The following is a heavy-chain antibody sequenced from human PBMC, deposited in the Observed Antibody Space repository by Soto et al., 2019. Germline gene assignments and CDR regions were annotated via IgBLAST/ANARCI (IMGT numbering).Heavy chain of an antibody. Sequence: SETLSLTCTVSGGSLSSYYWSWIRQPPGKGLEWIGYIYYSGSTNYNPSLKSRVTISVDTSKNQFSLKLSSVTAADTAVYYCARRAVVAVTGSLDNWLDPWGQGILVTVSS. CDR3: ARRAVVAVTGSLDNWLDP. D-gene: IGHD2-21*01. V-gene: IGHV4-59*01. CDR1: GGSLSSYY. CDR2: IYYSGST. J-gene: IGHJ5*02.